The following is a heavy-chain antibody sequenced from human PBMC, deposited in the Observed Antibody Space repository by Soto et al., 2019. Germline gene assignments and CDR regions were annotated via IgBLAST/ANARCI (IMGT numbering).Heavy chain of an antibody. Sequence: SETLSLTCTVSGASISSGGYYWSWIRQHPGKGLEWIGYIYYSGRTYYNPSLRSRVIISLDTSENEFSLRLSSVTAADTAVYYCARHRLAIDWFDPWGQGTLVTVSS. CDR3: ARHRLAIDWFDP. V-gene: IGHV4-31*03. CDR2: IYYSGRT. J-gene: IGHJ5*02. CDR1: GASISSGGYY.